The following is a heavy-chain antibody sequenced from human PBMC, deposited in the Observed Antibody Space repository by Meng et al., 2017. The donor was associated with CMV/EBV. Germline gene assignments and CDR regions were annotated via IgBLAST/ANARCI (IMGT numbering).Heavy chain of an antibody. D-gene: IGHD6-6*01. CDR2: IYSGGSST. Sequence: GGSLRLSCAASGFTFSSYAMSWVRQAPGKGLEWVSVIYSGGSSTYYADSVKGRFTISRDNSKNTLYLQMNSLRAEDMAVYYCAKGLWAVAARGYWGQGTLVTVSS. V-gene: IGHV3-23*03. J-gene: IGHJ4*02. CDR1: GFTFSSYA. CDR3: AKGLWAVAARGY.